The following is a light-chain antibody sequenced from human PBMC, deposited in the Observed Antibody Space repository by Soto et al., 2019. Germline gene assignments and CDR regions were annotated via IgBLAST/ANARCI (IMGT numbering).Light chain of an antibody. V-gene: IGKV3-20*01. J-gene: IGKJ1*01. CDR1: QSVSSSF. CDR3: QQYDSSPWT. Sequence: EIVLTQSPGTLSLSPGERATLSCRASQSVSSSFLAWYQQKPGQAPRLLIYGASSRATGIPDRFSGSGSGTDFTLTISRLEPEDFAVYYFQQYDSSPWTFGQGTKVAIK. CDR2: GAS.